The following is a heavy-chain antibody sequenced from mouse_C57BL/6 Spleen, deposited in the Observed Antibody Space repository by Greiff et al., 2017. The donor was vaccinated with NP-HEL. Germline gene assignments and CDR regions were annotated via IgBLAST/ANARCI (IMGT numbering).Heavy chain of an antibody. CDR3: ARVGSEGWYFDY. CDR2: IDPSDSET. V-gene: IGHV1-52*01. Sequence: QVQLQQPGAELVRPGSSVKLSCKASGYTFTSYWMHWVKQRPIQGLEWIGNIDPSDSETHYNQKFKDKATLTVDKSSSTAYMQLSSLTSEDSAVYYCARVGSEGWYFDYWGQGTTLTVSS. CDR1: GYTFTSYW. D-gene: IGHD2-3*01. J-gene: IGHJ2*01.